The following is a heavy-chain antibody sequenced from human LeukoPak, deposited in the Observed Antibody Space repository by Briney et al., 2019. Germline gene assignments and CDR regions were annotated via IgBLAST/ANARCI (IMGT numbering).Heavy chain of an antibody. D-gene: IGHD2-15*01. Sequence: ASVKVSFKASGYTFTDYYLHWVRQAPGQGLEWMGWINPNSGGTNYAQKFQGRVTMTRDTSISTAYMELSRLRSDDTAVYYCARERTLTSCYDYWGQGTLVTVSS. CDR3: ARERTLTSCYDY. CDR2: INPNSGGT. J-gene: IGHJ4*02. V-gene: IGHV1-2*02. CDR1: GYTFTDYY.